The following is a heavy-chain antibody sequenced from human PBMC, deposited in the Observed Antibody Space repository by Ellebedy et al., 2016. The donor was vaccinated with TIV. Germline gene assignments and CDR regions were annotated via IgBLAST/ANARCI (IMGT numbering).Heavy chain of an antibody. Sequence: GESLKISCAASGFTFSNFAMTWVRQAPGKGLEWVSGIDAGGGTTYYADSVTGRFTISRANSENPLYLQMKSLRAEDTAIYYCARDSRLYNYGLFDSWGQGTLVTVSS. J-gene: IGHJ5*01. V-gene: IGHV3-23*01. CDR1: GFTFSNFA. CDR2: IDAGGGTT. CDR3: ARDSRLYNYGLFDS. D-gene: IGHD5-24*01.